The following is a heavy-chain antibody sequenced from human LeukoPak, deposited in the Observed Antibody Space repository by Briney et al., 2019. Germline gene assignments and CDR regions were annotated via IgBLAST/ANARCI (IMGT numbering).Heavy chain of an antibody. CDR3: ARDFRNYYSMDV. Sequence: GGSLRLSCAASGFTFSNYSMNWVRQAPGKGLEWVSSISSSSSYIYYADSVKGRFTISRDNAKNSLYLQMNSLRAEDTAVYYCARDFRNYYSMDVWGQGTTVTVSS. V-gene: IGHV3-21*01. D-gene: IGHD2/OR15-2a*01. J-gene: IGHJ6*02. CDR1: GFTFSNYS. CDR2: ISSSSSYI.